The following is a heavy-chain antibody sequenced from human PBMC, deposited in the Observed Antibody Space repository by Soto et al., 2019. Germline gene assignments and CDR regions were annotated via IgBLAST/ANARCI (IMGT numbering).Heavy chain of an antibody. CDR2: IYHSGST. CDR1: GGSISSNKW. CDR3: ARDDHIVVVPTSLGAMDV. J-gene: IGHJ6*02. Sequence: QVQLQESGPGLVKPSETLSLTCAVYGGSISSNKWWSWVRQPPGKGLEWIGEIYHSGSTNYNPSLKRRVTISLDKSKHQFSLELTSVTAADSAVYYCARDDHIVVVPTSLGAMDVWGQGTTVTVSS. D-gene: IGHD2-2*01. V-gene: IGHV4-4*02.